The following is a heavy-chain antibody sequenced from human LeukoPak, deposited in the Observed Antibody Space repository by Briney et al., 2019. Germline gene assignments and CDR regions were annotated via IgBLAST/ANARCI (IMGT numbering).Heavy chain of an antibody. Sequence: PSETLSLTCTVSGESMSGFYWNWIRQPPGKGLEWIGYMHYTGSTNYNPSLKSRVTISVDTSKNQFSLKLSSVTAADTAVYYCARWGSSGWYRYFDYWGQGTLVTVSS. CDR2: MHYTGST. CDR3: ARWGSSGWYRYFDY. V-gene: IGHV4-59*08. CDR1: GESMSGFY. J-gene: IGHJ4*02. D-gene: IGHD6-19*01.